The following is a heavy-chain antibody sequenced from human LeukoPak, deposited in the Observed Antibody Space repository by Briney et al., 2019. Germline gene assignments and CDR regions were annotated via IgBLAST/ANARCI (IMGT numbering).Heavy chain of an antibody. J-gene: IGHJ1*01. CDR1: GFTFSSYW. CDR3: ARAPSEIGGYYPEYFRH. Sequence: GGSLRLSCAASGFTFSSYWMHWVRQAPGKGLVWVSRIKSDGSTNYADSVKGRFTISRDNAKNTLSLQMNSLRAEDTGVYYCARAPSEIGGYYPEYFRHWGQGTLVTVCS. V-gene: IGHV3-74*01. CDR2: IKSDGST. D-gene: IGHD3-22*01.